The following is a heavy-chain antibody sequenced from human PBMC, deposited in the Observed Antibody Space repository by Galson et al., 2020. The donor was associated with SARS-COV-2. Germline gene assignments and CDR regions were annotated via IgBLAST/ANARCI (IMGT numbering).Heavy chain of an antibody. J-gene: IGHJ5*02. CDR2: LSYSGST. V-gene: IGHV4-39*07. CDR3: VRVRWTSGWSGYVLLDP. D-gene: IGHD6-19*01. CDR1: GGSISSTSYY. Sequence: SETLSLTCTVSGGSISSTSYYWGWIRQPPGKGLEYIGSLSYSGSTYYNPSLKSRVTISLDTSQNQFSLKVTSVTAADTAMYYCVRVRWTSGWSGYVLLDPWGQGTLVSVSS.